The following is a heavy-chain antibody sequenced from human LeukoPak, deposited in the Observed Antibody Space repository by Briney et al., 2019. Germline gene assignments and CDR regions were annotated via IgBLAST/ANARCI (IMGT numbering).Heavy chain of an antibody. J-gene: IGHJ4*02. V-gene: IGHV3-23*01. CDR3: AKEVRLRFLEWYDY. CDR1: GFSFSSYG. CDR2: ISGSGEST. Sequence: GGSLRLSCVGSGFSFSSYGMTWVRQAPGKGLEWVSAISGSGESTYNAGSVQGRFTISRDNSKNTVYLQMSSLRAEDTAVYYCAKEVRLRFLEWYDYWGQGTLVTVSS. D-gene: IGHD3-3*01.